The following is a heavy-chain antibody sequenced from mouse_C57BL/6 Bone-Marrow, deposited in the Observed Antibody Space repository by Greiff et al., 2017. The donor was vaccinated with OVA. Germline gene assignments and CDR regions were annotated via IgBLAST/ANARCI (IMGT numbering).Heavy chain of an antibody. V-gene: IGHV5-16*01. CDR1: GFTFSDYY. D-gene: IGHD2-5*01. CDR2: INYDGSST. J-gene: IGHJ4*01. Sequence: EVKVVESEGGLVQPGSSMKLSCTASGFTFSDYYMAWVRQVPEKGLEWVANINYDGSSTYYLDSLKSRFIISRDNAKNILYLQMSSLKSEDTATYYCARDSYYSNFDYAMDYWGQGTSVTVSS. CDR3: ARDSYYSNFDYAMDY.